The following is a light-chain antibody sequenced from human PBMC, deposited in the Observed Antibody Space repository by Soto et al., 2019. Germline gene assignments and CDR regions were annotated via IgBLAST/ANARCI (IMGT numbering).Light chain of an antibody. Sequence: DIQMTQSPCSLSASVGERETITCRASQSISDYLNWYQQKPGPAPKLLIYAASRLQTGVPSRFSGSGSGTDFTLTISNLQPEDFATYYCQRSFNTPWTFGQGTKVDIK. J-gene: IGKJ1*01. CDR1: QSISDY. V-gene: IGKV1-39*01. CDR3: QRSFNTPWT. CDR2: AAS.